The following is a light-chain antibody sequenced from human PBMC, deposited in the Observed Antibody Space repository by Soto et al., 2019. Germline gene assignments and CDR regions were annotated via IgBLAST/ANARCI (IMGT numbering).Light chain of an antibody. CDR3: QHSYTSPFT. CDR1: QSISRY. CDR2: AAS. V-gene: IGKV1-39*01. J-gene: IGKJ3*01. Sequence: DIQMTQSPSSLSASVGDKITITCRASQSISRYLNWYQQKPGKPPNLLIYAASNLQSVVPSRFSGSGFGTDFTLTISSLQPEDFATYPCQHSYTSPFTFGPGTKVDIK.